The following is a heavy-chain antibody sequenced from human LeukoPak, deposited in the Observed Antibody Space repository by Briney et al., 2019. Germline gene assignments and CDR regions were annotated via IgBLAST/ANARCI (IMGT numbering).Heavy chain of an antibody. CDR1: GGSNSSSSYY. Sequence: PSETLSLTCTVSGGSNSSSSYYWGWIRQPPGKGLEWIGSIYYSGSTYYNPSLKSRVTISVDTSKNQFSLKLSSVTAADTPVYYCATIVVVPAASWYFDLWGRGTLVTVSS. CDR2: IYYSGST. J-gene: IGHJ2*01. CDR3: ATIVVVPAASWYFDL. V-gene: IGHV4-39*01. D-gene: IGHD2-2*01.